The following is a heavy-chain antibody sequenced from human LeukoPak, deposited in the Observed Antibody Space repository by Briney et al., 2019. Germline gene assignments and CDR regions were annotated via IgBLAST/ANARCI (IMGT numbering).Heavy chain of an antibody. J-gene: IGHJ4*02. Sequence: SETLSLTCTVSGDSISTYYWSWIRQPPGKRLEWIGYIYFSATTNYNPSLKSRVTISVDTSKNQFSLRLSSVTAADTALYYCARHGPLYDIWSAQFYFDYWGQGTLVTVSS. CDR1: GDSISTYY. CDR3: ARHGPLYDIWSAQFYFDY. D-gene: IGHD3-3*01. V-gene: IGHV4-59*08. CDR2: IYFSATT.